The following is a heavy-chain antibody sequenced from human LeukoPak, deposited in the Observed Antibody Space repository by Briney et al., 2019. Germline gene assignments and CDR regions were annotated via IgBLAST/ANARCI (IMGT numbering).Heavy chain of an antibody. CDR3: ARELPTELLSRHFDY. CDR1: GGSISSSSYY. J-gene: IGHJ4*02. V-gene: IGHV4-39*07. D-gene: IGHD3-10*01. Sequence: PSETLSLTCTVSGGSISSSSYYWGWIRQPPGKGLEWIGSIYYSGSTYYNPSLKSRVTISVDTSKNQFSLKLSSVTAADTAVYYCARELPTELLSRHFDYWGQGTLVTVSS. CDR2: IYYSGST.